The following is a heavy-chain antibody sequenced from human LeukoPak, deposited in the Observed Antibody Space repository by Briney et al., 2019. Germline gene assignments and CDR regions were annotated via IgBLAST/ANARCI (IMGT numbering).Heavy chain of an antibody. D-gene: IGHD2-8*01. CDR3: ARRDCTSFKCYSFDY. V-gene: IGHV1-18*01. CDR2: ISAYNGNT. J-gene: IGHJ4*02. CDR1: GYTFTSYG. Sequence: ASVKVSCKASGYTFTSYGISWVRQAPGQGLEWMGWISAYNGNTSYAQKLQGRVTMTTDTSTSTAYMELRSLRSDDTAVYYCARRDCTSFKCYSFDYWGQGILVTVSS.